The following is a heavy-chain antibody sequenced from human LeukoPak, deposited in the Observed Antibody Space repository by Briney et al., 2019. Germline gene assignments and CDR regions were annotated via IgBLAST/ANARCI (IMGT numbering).Heavy chain of an antibody. CDR3: AKGHYYGSGSYWNY. CDR2: IRGSGGGT. V-gene: IGHV3-23*01. J-gene: IGHJ4*02. D-gene: IGHD3-10*01. Sequence: GGFLRLSCAASGFTFSTYAMSWVRQAPGKGLEWVSAIRGSGGGTYYADSVKGRFTISRDNSKHTLYLQMNSLRAEDTAVYYCAKGHYYGSGSYWNYWGQGTLVTVSS. CDR1: GFTFSTYA.